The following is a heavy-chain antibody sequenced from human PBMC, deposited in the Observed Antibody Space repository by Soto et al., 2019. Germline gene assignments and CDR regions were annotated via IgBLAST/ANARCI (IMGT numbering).Heavy chain of an antibody. J-gene: IGHJ5*02. CDR1: GFTFSSYA. V-gene: IGHV3-23*01. CDR3: AKGVNIAVAGNWFDP. Sequence: LRLSCAASGFTFSSYAMSWVRQAPGKGLEWVSAISGSGGSTYYADSVKGRFTISRDNSKNTLYLQMNSLRAEDTAVYYCAKGVNIAVAGNWFDPWGQGTLVTVSS. D-gene: IGHD6-19*01. CDR2: ISGSGGST.